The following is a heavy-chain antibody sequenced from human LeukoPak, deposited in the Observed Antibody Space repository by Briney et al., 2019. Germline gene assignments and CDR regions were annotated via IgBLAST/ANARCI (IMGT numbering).Heavy chain of an antibody. J-gene: IGHJ4*02. V-gene: IGHV3-15*01. Sequence: GGSLSLSCAASGFTFSNAWMSWVRQAPGKGLEWVGRIKSKSDAGTRDYAAPVKGRFTVSRDDSKSTLYLQMSSLKTEDTAVYYCATDAGRLADPATGYWGEGTLVTVSS. CDR1: GFTFSNAW. CDR3: ATDAGRLADPATGY. CDR2: IKSKSDAGTR. D-gene: IGHD1-26*01.